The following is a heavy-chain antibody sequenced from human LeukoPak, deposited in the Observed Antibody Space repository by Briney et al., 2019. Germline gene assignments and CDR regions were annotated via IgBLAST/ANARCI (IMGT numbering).Heavy chain of an antibody. V-gene: IGHV4-34*01. Sequence: PSETLSLTCAVYGGSFSDYYWSWIRQPPGKGLEWIGEINHSGSTNYNPSLKSRVTISVDTSKNQFSLKLSSVTAADTAVYYCARRSSGWSREHWGQGSLVTVSS. CDR2: INHSGST. D-gene: IGHD6-19*01. CDR1: GGSFSDYY. J-gene: IGHJ1*01. CDR3: ARRSSGWSREH.